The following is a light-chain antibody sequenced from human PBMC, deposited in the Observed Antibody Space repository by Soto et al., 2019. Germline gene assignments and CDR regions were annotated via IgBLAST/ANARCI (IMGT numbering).Light chain of an antibody. Sequence: QSALTQPASVSGSPGQSITISCTGTSSDVGGYNYVSWYQQHPGKAPKLMIYDVSNRPSGVSNRYSGSKSGNTASLTISGLQDEDEADYYCNSYRNSNLVVFGGGTKLTVL. V-gene: IGLV2-14*01. CDR3: NSYRNSNLVV. CDR2: DVS. CDR1: SSDVGGYNY. J-gene: IGLJ2*01.